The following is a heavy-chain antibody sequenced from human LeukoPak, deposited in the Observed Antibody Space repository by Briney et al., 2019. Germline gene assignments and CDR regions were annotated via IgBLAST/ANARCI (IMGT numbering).Heavy chain of an antibody. CDR2: IYTSGST. Sequence: SQTLSLTCTVSGGSISSGSYYWRWIRQPAGTGLEWIGRIYTSGSTNYNPSLQSRVTISVDTSKNQFSLKLSSVTAADTAVYYCARGSYSGSYYYWGQGTLVTVSS. CDR1: GGSISSGSYY. D-gene: IGHD1-26*01. CDR3: ARGSYSGSYYY. V-gene: IGHV4-61*02. J-gene: IGHJ4*02.